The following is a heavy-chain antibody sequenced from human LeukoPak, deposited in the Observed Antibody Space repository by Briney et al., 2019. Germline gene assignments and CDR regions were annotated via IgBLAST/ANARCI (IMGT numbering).Heavy chain of an antibody. CDR1: GFTFNYYA. V-gene: IGHV3-64*01. J-gene: IGHJ4*02. D-gene: IGHD3-10*01. CDR3: AKGRIYGSGSPFDC. Sequence: GGSLRLSCAASGFTFNYYAMHWVRQAPGKGLEYVSAINNNGDSTYYAKSVKGRFTISRDNSKNTLYLQLGSRTTEDMAVYYCAKGRIYGSGSPFDCWGQGTLVAVSS. CDR2: INNNGDST.